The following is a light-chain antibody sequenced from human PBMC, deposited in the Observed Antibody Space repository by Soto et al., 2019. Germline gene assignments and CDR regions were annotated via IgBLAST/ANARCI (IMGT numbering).Light chain of an antibody. CDR3: QQLNSYSYT. CDR1: QGISSY. CDR2: AAS. Sequence: DIQLTQSPSFLSASVGDRVTITCRASQGISSYLAWYQQKPGKAPKLLIYAASTLQSGVPSRFSGSGSGTEFTLTLSSLQPEDFATYYCQQLNSYSYTFGQGTKLEIK. V-gene: IGKV1-9*01. J-gene: IGKJ2*01.